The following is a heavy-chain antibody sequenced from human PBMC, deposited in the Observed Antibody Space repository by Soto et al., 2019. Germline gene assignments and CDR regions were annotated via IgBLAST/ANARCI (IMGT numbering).Heavy chain of an antibody. J-gene: IGHJ6*02. CDR2: IIPIFGTA. CDR1: GGTFRSYA. V-gene: IGHV1-69*01. Sequence: VQLVQSGAEVKKPGSSVKVSCQASGGTFRSYAISWVRQAPGQGLEWMGGIIPIFGTANYAQKFQGRVTITADESTSKAYMELSSLRSEDTAVYYCARCIAARPYYGMDVWGQGTTVTVSS. D-gene: IGHD6-6*01. CDR3: ARCIAARPYYGMDV.